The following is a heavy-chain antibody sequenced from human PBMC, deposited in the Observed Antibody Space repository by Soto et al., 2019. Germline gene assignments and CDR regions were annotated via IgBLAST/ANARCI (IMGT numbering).Heavy chain of an antibody. CDR1: GFTFSSYG. Sequence: QVQLVESGGGVVQPGRSLRLSCAASGFTFSSYGMHWVRQAPGKGLEWVAVILYDGSNKYYADSVKGRFTISRDNSKNTLYLQMNSLRAEDTAVYYCATRIVGHNYYYDMDVWGQGTTVTVSS. J-gene: IGHJ6*02. CDR3: ATRIVGHNYYYDMDV. CDR2: ILYDGSNK. V-gene: IGHV3-30*03. D-gene: IGHD3-22*01.